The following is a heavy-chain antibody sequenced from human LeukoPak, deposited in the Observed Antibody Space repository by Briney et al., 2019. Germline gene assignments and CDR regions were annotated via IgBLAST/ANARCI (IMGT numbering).Heavy chain of an antibody. D-gene: IGHD4-17*01. J-gene: IGHJ4*02. CDR3: ARAPGDYRGY. CDR2: ISYDGSNK. V-gene: IGHV3-30*03. Sequence: GGSLRLSCAASGFTFSSYGMHWVRQAPGKGLEWVAVISYDGSNKYYADSVKGRFTISRDNAKNSLYLQMNSLRAEDTAVYYCARAPGDYRGYWGQGTLVTVSS. CDR1: GFTFSSYG.